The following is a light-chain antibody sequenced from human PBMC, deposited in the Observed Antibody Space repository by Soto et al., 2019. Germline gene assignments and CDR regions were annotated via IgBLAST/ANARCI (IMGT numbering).Light chain of an antibody. V-gene: IGKV1-39*01. J-gene: IGKJ1*01. CDR1: QIRSSY. Sequence: DTQMTPSPSSLSASLGPRVSLPCRARQIRSSYLAWYQQKPGKAPRLLIYAASSWQSGVPARFSGGGSGTDFTLTISSLEPEDFAVYYCQQINSNPPTFGQGTKVDIK. CDR3: QQINSNPPT. CDR2: AAS.